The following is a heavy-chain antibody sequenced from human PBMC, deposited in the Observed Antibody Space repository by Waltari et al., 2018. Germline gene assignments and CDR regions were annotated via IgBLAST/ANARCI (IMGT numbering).Heavy chain of an antibody. CDR3: AREAAAGGLDY. CDR2: INPNSGDT. Sequence: QVQLVQSGAEVKKPGASVRVPCQASGYTFTEYYMHWVRQALGQGLEGMGCINPNSGDTHYAQKFQGRVTMTRDESTSTAYMELSSLRSEDTAVYYCAREAAAGGLDYWGQGTLVTVSS. D-gene: IGHD6-13*01. CDR1: GYTFTEYY. V-gene: IGHV1-2*02. J-gene: IGHJ4*02.